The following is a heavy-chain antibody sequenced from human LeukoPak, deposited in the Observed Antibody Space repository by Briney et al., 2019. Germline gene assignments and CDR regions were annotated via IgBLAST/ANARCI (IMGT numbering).Heavy chain of an antibody. V-gene: IGHV3-33*01. J-gene: IGHJ4*02. CDR2: ILDDRSNR. CDR1: GFTFSRNA. Sequence: GRSLTLSCAASGFTFSRNAMHWVRQAPGKGLEWVIVILDDRSNRYYADSVKGRFTISRDNSKNTLYLQMNSLRVEDTAVYYCVSRDGYSYGLDYWGQGTLVTVSS. D-gene: IGHD5-18*01. CDR3: VSRDGYSYGLDY.